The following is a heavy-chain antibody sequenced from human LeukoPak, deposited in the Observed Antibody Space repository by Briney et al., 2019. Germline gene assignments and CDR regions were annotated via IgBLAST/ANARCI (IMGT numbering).Heavy chain of an antibody. CDR1: GFTFNYYA. CDR2: INTDGTVT. J-gene: IGHJ4*02. V-gene: IGHV3-74*01. D-gene: IGHD6-19*01. Sequence: GGSLRLSCAASGFTFNYYAMSWVRQAPGKGLESVSRINTDGTVTTYADSVKGRFTVSRDNADNTMFLQMNSVRDEDTAVYYCATKQWLAPPPDSWGQGTPVTVSS. CDR3: ATKQWLAPPPDS.